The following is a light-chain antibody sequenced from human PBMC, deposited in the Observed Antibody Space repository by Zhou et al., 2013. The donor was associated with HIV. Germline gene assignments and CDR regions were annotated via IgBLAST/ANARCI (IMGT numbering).Light chain of an antibody. CDR3: QQFGSSPWT. V-gene: IGKV3-20*01. J-gene: IGKJ1*01. CDR2: DAF. Sequence: EIVLTQSPGTLSLSPGESVTLSCRASQSLSSNYLAWYQQRPGQAPRLLIYDAFRRATGIPDRFSGSGSVTKFTLSISRVEPEDSALYYCQQFGSSPWTFGQGT. CDR1: QSLSSNY.